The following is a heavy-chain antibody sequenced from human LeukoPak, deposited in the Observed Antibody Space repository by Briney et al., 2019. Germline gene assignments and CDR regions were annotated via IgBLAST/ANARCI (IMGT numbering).Heavy chain of an antibody. V-gene: IGHV4-59*12. D-gene: IGHD2-15*01. CDR2: IYYSGST. CDR3: ARDPEDIVVVVAATRHTYGMDV. J-gene: IGHJ6*02. CDR1: GGSISSYY. Sequence: SETLSLTCTVSGGSISSYYWSWIRQPPGKGLEWIGYIYYSGSTNYNPSLKSRVTISVDTSKNQFSLKLSSVTAADTAVYYCARDPEDIVVVVAATRHTYGMDVWGQGTTVTVSS.